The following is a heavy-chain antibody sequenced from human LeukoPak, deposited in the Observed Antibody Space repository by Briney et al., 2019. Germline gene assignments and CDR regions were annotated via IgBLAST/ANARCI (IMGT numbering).Heavy chain of an antibody. Sequence: GGSLRLSCVASGFTFSDYAMNWVRQAPGKGLEWVSTFKTKYNQVYYAESVRGRFTISRDNPKNTLYLQMNSLRAEDTAVYYCARSQWSDYWGQGTLVTVSS. V-gene: IGHV3-23*05. D-gene: IGHD2-8*01. CDR3: ARSQWSDY. CDR1: GFTFSDYA. J-gene: IGHJ4*02. CDR2: FKTKYNQV.